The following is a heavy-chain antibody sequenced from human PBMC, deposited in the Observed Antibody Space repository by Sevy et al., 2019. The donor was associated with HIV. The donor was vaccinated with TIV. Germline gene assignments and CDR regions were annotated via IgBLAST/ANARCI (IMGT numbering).Heavy chain of an antibody. CDR1: GYTFTSYY. V-gene: IGHV1-46*01. Sequence: ASVKVSCKASGYTFTSYYMHWVRQAPGQGLEWMGMISPSGGSRSYAQKFQGRVTMTRDTSTSIVYMELSRRRSEDTAVDDCARESGTSLTARPSSFDFWGQGTMVTVSS. CDR2: ISPSGGSR. D-gene: IGHD6-6*01. J-gene: IGHJ3*01. CDR3: ARESGTSLTARPSSFDF.